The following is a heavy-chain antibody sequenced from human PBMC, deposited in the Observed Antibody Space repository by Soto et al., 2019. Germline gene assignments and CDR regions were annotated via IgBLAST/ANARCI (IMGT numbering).Heavy chain of an antibody. CDR3: VLGNFRY. J-gene: IGHJ4*02. CDR2: MNPNSGNT. CDR1: GYNFNTFD. Sequence: ASVKVSCKASGYNFNTFDIYWVRQATGHGLEWMGWMNPNSGNTGYAQELRGRVTMTRNTSNTTAYMELTSLTPDDTGVYYCVLGNFRYWGQGHLVTVSS. V-gene: IGHV1-8*02.